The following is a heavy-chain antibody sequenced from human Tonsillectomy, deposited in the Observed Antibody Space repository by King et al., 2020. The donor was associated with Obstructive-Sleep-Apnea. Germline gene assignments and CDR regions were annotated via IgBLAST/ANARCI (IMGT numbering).Heavy chain of an antibody. Sequence: QLQESGPGLVKPSETLSLTCTVSGGSISSSSYYWGLIRQPPGKGLEWIGSISYSGSIFYNPSLKSRVAISVDTSKNQFSLKLSSVTAADTAVYYCARDCDYDAAYYYGMDVWGQGTTVTVSS. CDR3: ARDCDYDAAYYYGMDV. D-gene: IGHD3-3*01. J-gene: IGHJ6*02. CDR1: GGSISSSSYY. V-gene: IGHV4-39*07. CDR2: ISYSGSI.